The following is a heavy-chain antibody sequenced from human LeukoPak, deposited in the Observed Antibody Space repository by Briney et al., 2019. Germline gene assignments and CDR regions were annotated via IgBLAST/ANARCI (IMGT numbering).Heavy chain of an antibody. CDR3: AKEQGIAVAGTRYGAAIVDY. D-gene: IGHD6-19*01. V-gene: IGHV3-33*06. J-gene: IGHJ4*02. CDR1: GFTFSSYG. Sequence: PGGSLRLSCAASGFTFSSYGMHWVRQAPGKGLEWVAVIWYDGSNKYYADSVKGRFTISRDNSKNTLYLQMNSLRAEDTAVYYCAKEQGIAVAGTRYGAAIVDYWGQGTLVTVSS. CDR2: IWYDGSNK.